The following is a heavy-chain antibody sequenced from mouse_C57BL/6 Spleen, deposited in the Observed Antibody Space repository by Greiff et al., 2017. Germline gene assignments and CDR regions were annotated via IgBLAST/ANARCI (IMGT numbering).Heavy chain of an antibody. Sequence: QVQLQQSGAELVKPGASVTLSCKASGYTFTEYTIHWVKQRSGQGLEWIGWFYPGSGSIKYNEKFKDKATLTADKSSSTVYMELSRWTSEDSAVYFCERHEEYYGSSNDWYFDVWGTGTTVTVSS. V-gene: IGHV1-62-2*01. D-gene: IGHD1-1*01. CDR1: GYTFTEYT. CDR3: ERHEEYYGSSNDWYFDV. J-gene: IGHJ1*03. CDR2: FYPGSGSI.